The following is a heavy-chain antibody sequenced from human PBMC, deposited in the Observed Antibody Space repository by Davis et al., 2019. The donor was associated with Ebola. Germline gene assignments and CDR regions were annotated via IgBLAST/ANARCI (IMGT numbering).Heavy chain of an antibody. CDR1: GFTFSDYY. V-gene: IGHV3-11*01. J-gene: IGHJ4*02. D-gene: IGHD2-15*01. Sequence: GESLKISCAASGFTFSDYYMSWIRQAPGKGLEWVSYISSSGSTIYYADSVKGRFTISRDNSKNTLYLQMNSLRAEDTAVYYCAKVGYCTGGSCHYYFDFWGQGTLVTVSS. CDR3: AKVGYCTGGSCHYYFDF. CDR2: ISSSGSTI.